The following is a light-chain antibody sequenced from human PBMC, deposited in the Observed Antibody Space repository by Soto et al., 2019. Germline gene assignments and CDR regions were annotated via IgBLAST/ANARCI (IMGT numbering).Light chain of an antibody. V-gene: IGKV1-27*01. CDR2: AAS. Sequence: DIQMTQSPSSLSASVGDRVTITCRASQDISNSLAWFQQKSGKAPRVLIYAASRLQSGVPSRFGGSGAGTDFSLPISSLQPEDVGTYFCQKYDIVPWTFGQGTKVEIK. CDR3: QKYDIVPWT. J-gene: IGKJ1*01. CDR1: QDISNS.